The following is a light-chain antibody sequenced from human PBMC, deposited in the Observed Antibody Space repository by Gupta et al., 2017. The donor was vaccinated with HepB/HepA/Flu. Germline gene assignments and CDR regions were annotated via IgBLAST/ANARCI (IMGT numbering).Light chain of an antibody. CDR3: SSYTSSSTPHVV. CDR2: DVS. V-gene: IGLV2-14*03. J-gene: IGLJ2*01. CDR1: SSDVGGYNY. Sequence: QSALTQPASVSGSPGQSIAVHCTGTSSDVGGYNYVSWYQQHPGKAPKLMIYDVSNRPSGVSNRFSGSKSGNTASLTISGLQAEDEADYYCSSYTSSSTPHVVFGGGTKLTVL.